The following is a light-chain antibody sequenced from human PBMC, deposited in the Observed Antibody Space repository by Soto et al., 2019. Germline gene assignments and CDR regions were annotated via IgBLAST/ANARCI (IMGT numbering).Light chain of an antibody. CDR3: QAWDRNTVI. CDR1: KLGDKY. J-gene: IGLJ2*01. V-gene: IGLV3-1*01. CDR2: EDT. Sequence: SYELTQPPSVSVSPGQTASITCSGDKLGDKYPSWYQQKPGQSPVLVIYEDTKRPSGIPERFSGSNSGNTATLTISGTQAIDEADYYCQAWDRNTVIFGGGTQLTVL.